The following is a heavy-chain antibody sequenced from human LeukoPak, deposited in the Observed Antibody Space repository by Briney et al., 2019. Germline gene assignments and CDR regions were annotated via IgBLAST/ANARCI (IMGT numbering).Heavy chain of an antibody. CDR1: GGSISSYY. CDR2: IYYSGST. CDR3: ARDCSSTSCPIDDAFDI. J-gene: IGHJ3*02. Sequence: SETLSLTCTVSGGSISSYYWSWIRQPPGKGLEWIGYIYYSGSTYYNPSPKSRATISVDTSKNQFSLKLSSVTAADTAVYYCARDCSSTSCPIDDAFDIWGQGTMVTVSS. D-gene: IGHD2-2*01. V-gene: IGHV4-59*12.